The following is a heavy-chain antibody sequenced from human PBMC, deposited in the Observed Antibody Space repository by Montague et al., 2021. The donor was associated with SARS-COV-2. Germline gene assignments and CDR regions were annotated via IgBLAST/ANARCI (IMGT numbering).Heavy chain of an antibody. CDR3: ARGIFTIPFIPAHCYMDV. CDR1: GGSFSGYF. Sequence: SETLSLTCAIYGGSFSGYFWSWIRQSPGKGLEWIGEISYTGHTRYNPSLQSRVTISVDTSKNQFSLKLSSVTAADTAVYYCARGIFTIPFIPAHCYMDVWGKGTTVTVSS. D-gene: IGHD3-3*01. V-gene: IGHV4-34*01. CDR2: ISYTGHT. J-gene: IGHJ6*03.